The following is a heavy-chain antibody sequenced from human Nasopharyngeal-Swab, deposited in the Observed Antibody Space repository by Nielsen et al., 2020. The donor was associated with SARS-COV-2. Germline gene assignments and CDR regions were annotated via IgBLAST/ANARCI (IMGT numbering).Heavy chain of an antibody. Sequence: SETLSLTCTVSGGSISSSSYYWGWIRQPPGKGLEWIGSIHYSGSTYYNPSLKSRVTISVDTSKNQFSLKLSSVTAADTAVYYCARVYYDSSGYYYYYYYYYMDVWGKGTTVTVSS. CDR2: IHYSGST. J-gene: IGHJ6*03. V-gene: IGHV4-39*07. CDR3: ARVYYDSSGYYYYYYYYYMDV. CDR1: GGSISSSSYY. D-gene: IGHD3-22*01.